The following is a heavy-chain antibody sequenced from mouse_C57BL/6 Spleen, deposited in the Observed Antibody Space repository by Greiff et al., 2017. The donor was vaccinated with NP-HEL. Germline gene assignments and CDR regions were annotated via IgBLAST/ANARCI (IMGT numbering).Heavy chain of an antibody. CDR2: IDPSDSYT. J-gene: IGHJ1*03. Sequence: QVQLQQPGAELVMPGASVKLSCKASGYTFTSYWMHWVKQRPGQGLEWIGEIDPSDSYTNYNQKFKGKSTLTVDKSSSTAYMQLSSLTSEDSAVYYCARNYGYDDWYFDVWGTGTTVTVSS. V-gene: IGHV1-69*01. CDR1: GYTFTSYW. D-gene: IGHD2-2*01. CDR3: ARNYGYDDWYFDV.